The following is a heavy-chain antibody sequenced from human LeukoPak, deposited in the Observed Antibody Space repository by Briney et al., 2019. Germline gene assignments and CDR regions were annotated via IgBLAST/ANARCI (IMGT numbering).Heavy chain of an antibody. Sequence: GGSLRLSCAASGFTFSSYVMSWVRQAPGKGLEWVSTISGSGGSTYYADSVRGRFTISRDNSKSTLSPQMNSLRAEDTAIYYCATYRQVLLPFESWGQGTLVTVSS. CDR1: GFTFSSYV. V-gene: IGHV3-23*01. CDR3: ATYRQVLLPFES. J-gene: IGHJ4*02. D-gene: IGHD2-8*02. CDR2: ISGSGGST.